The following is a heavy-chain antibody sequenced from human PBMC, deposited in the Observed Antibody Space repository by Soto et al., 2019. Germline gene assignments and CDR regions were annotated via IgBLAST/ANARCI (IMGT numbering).Heavy chain of an antibody. J-gene: IGHJ4*02. V-gene: IGHV3-73*02. D-gene: IGHD6-25*01. CDR1: GFTFSGSA. Sequence: EVQLVESGGGLVQPGGSLKLSCKASGFTFSGSAVHWVRLASGKGLEWVGRIRSKPNGFATSYAESAKGRFTMSRGESKSTAYLQMDSLRPEDTAVYYCSSDSGYLLGVLGHWGPGTLVTVSS. CDR3: SSDSGYLLGVLGH. CDR2: IRSKPNGFAT.